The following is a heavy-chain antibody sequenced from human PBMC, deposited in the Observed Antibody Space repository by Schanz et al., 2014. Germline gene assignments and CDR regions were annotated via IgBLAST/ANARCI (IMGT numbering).Heavy chain of an antibody. CDR1: GGSFTGYY. D-gene: IGHD1-26*01. Sequence: QVQLQQWGAGLLKPSETLSLTCAVYGGSFTGYYWSWIRQPPGKGLEWIGENNHSGSTKYSPSLKSRVTISGDTSKNQFSLRLSSVTAADTAVYYCAMGATILDYWGQGTLVTVSS. CDR3: AMGATILDY. V-gene: IGHV4-34*01. J-gene: IGHJ4*02. CDR2: NNHSGST.